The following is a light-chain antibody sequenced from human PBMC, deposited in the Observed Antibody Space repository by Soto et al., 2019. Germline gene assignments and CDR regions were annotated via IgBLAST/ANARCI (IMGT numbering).Light chain of an antibody. CDR2: GAS. CDR1: QNVNIN. J-gene: IGKJ4*01. Sequence: EIVMTQSRFTLSVSPGERVTLSCRASQNVNINLAWYQQRPGQAPRVLIYGASNRASGIPDRFSGSGSGTDFTLTISSLEPDDFALYYCQQYKDWPPLTFGGGTRVEIK. V-gene: IGKV3D-15*01. CDR3: QQYKDWPPLT.